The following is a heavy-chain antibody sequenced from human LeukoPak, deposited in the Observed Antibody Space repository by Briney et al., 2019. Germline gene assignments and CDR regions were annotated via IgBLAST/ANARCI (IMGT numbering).Heavy chain of an antibody. J-gene: IGHJ5*02. CDR3: AKDAGRTGTADWFDP. V-gene: IGHV3-23*01. CDR1: GFTFSSYA. Sequence: RGSLRLSCAASGFTFSSYAMSWVRQAPGKGLEWVSAISGSGGSTYYADSVKGRFTISRDNSKNTLYLQMNSLRAEDTAVYYCAKDAGRTGTADWFDPWGQGTLVTVSS. D-gene: IGHD1-1*01. CDR2: ISGSGGST.